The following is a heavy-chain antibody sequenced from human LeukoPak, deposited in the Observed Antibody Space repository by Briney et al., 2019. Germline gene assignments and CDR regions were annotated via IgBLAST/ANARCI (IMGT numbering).Heavy chain of an antibody. D-gene: IGHD2-2*01. CDR2: ISGSGGST. CDR1: GFTFSSYA. CDR3: AKVGKLVPAALRNYFDY. J-gene: IGHJ4*02. V-gene: IGHV3-23*01. Sequence: PSGGSLRLSCAASGFTFSSYAMSWVRQAPGKGLEWVSAISGSGGSTYYADSVKGRFTISRDNSKNTLYLQMNSLRAEDTAVYYCAKVGKLVPAALRNYFDYWGRGTLVTVSS.